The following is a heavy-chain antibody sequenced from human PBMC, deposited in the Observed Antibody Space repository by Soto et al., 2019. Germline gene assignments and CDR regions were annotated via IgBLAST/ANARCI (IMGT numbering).Heavy chain of an antibody. CDR3: ARDQGDVLLWFGELFDYYGMDV. CDR1: GFTFSSYA. V-gene: IGHV3-7*01. J-gene: IGHJ6*02. D-gene: IGHD3-10*01. Sequence: EVQLLESGGGLVQPGGSLRLSCAASGFTFSSYAMSWVRQAPGKGLEWVANIKQDGSEKYYVDSVKGRFTISRDNAKNSLYLQMNSLRAEDTAVYYCARDQGDVLLWFGELFDYYGMDVWGQGTTVTVSS. CDR2: IKQDGSEK.